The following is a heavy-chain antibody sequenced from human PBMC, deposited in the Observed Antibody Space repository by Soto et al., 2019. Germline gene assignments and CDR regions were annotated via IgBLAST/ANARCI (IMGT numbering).Heavy chain of an antibody. CDR3: ARRNYYGSGSRSSYYYYGMDV. CDR1: GGTFSSYA. CDR2: IIPIFGTA. Sequence: SVKVSCKASGGTFSSYAISWVRQAPGQGLEWMGGIIPIFGTANYAQKFQGRVTITADESTSTAYMELSSLRSEDTAVYYCARRNYYGSGSRSSYYYYGMDVWGQGTTVTV. D-gene: IGHD3-10*01. J-gene: IGHJ6*02. V-gene: IGHV1-69*13.